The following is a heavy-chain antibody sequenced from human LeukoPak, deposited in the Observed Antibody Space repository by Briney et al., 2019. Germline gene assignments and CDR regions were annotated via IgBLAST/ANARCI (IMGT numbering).Heavy chain of an antibody. CDR1: GGSISSYY. CDR3: ARAPPHGYYYYYGMDV. V-gene: IGHV4-59*01. CDR2: IYYSGST. J-gene: IGHJ6*02. Sequence: PSETLSLTCTVSGGSISSYYWSWIRQPPGKGLEWIGYIYYSGSTNYNPSLKSRVTISVDTSKNQFSLKLSSVTAADTAVYYCARAPPHGYYYYYGMDVWGQGTTVTVSS.